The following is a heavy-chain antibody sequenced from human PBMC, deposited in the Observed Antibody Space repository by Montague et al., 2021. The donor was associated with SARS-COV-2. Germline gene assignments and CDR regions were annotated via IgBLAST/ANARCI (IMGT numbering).Heavy chain of an antibody. CDR2: IYSGGST. J-gene: IGHJ6*02. Sequence: SLRLSCAASGFTVSSNYMSWVRQAPGKGLEWVSVIYSGGSTYYADSVKGRFTISRDNSKNTLYLQMNSLRAEDTAVYYCARDHPYYDFWSGYYDQYGMDVWGQGTTVTVSS. D-gene: IGHD3-3*01. CDR3: ARDHPYYDFWSGYYDQYGMDV. CDR1: GFTVSSNY. V-gene: IGHV3-53*01.